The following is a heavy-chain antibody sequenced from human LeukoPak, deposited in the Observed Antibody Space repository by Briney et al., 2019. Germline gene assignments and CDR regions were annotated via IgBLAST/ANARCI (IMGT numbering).Heavy chain of an antibody. V-gene: IGHV1-69*13. CDR3: AREEDIVVVPAARGDAFDI. Sequence: SVKVSCKASGGTFSSYAISWVRQAPGQGLEWMGGIIPIFGTANYAQKFQGRVTITADESTSTAYMELSSLRSEDTAVYYCAREEDIVVVPAARGDAFDIWGQGTMVTVSS. J-gene: IGHJ3*02. CDR2: IIPIFGTA. D-gene: IGHD2-2*01. CDR1: GGTFSSYA.